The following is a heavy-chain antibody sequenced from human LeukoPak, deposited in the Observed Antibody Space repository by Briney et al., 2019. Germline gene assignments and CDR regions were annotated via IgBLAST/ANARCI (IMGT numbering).Heavy chain of an antibody. J-gene: IGHJ6*03. CDR2: MNPNSGNT. V-gene: IGHV1-8*03. D-gene: IGHD2-2*01. Sequence: ASVKVSCKASGYTFNSYDINWVRQATGQGLEWMGWMNPNSGNTGYAQKFQGRVTITRNTSISTAYMELSSLKSEDTAVYYCARGPGPQLLWYYYMDVWGKGTTVTVSS. CDR3: ARGPGPQLLWYYYMDV. CDR1: GYTFNSYD.